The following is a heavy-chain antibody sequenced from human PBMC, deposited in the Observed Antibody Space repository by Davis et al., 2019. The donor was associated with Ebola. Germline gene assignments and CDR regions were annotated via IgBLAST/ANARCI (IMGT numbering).Heavy chain of an antibody. CDR1: GYTYKNYA. CDR2: ISAYNGNT. D-gene: IGHD5-12*01. V-gene: IGHV1-18*01. J-gene: IGHJ3*02. Sequence: ASVKVSCKASGYTYKNYAISWVRQAPGQGLEWMGWISAYNGNTNYAQILQGRVTMTTDTSTTTVYMDLSSLRSEDTALYYCTTPGGQDSGYDVFDIWGQGTMVTVSS. CDR3: TTPGGQDSGYDVFDI.